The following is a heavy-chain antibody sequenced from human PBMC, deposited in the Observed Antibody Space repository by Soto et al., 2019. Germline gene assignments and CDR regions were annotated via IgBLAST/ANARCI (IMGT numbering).Heavy chain of an antibody. J-gene: IGHJ6*02. CDR3: ARRGYSSSWYYYYYYGMDV. V-gene: IGHV1-8*01. D-gene: IGHD6-13*01. CDR2: MNPNSGNT. Sequence: QVQLVQSGAEVKKPGASVKVSCKASGYTFTSYDINWVRQATGQGLEWMGWMNPNSGNTGYAQKFQGRVTITRNTSISTAYMELSSLRSEETAVYYCARRGYSSSWYYYYYYGMDVWGQGTTVTVSS. CDR1: GYTFTSYD.